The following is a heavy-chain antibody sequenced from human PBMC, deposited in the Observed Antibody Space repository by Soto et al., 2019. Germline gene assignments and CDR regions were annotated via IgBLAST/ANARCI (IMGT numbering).Heavy chain of an antibody. CDR3: ARGRRITTFGVVNYYFDY. V-gene: IGHV4-59*01. CDR2: IYYSGST. Sequence: SETLSLTCTVSGGSISSYYWSWILQPPGKGLEWIGYIYYSGSTNYNPSLKSRVTISVDTSKNQFSLKLSSVTAADTAVYYCARGRRITTFGVVNYYFDYSGQGTLVTVSS. CDR1: GGSISSYY. D-gene: IGHD3-3*01. J-gene: IGHJ4*02.